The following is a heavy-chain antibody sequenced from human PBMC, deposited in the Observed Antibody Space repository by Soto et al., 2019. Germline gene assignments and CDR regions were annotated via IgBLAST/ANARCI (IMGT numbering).Heavy chain of an antibody. CDR2: INHSGST. CDR3: VRGSKHIVVTDAFDI. J-gene: IGHJ3*02. Sequence: PSETLSLTCAVYGGSFSGYYWSWIRQPPGKGLEWIGEINHSGSTNYNPSLKSRVTISVDTSKNQFSLKLSSVTAADTAVYYCVRGSKHIVVTDAFDIWGQGTMVTVSS. V-gene: IGHV4-34*01. CDR1: GGSFSGYY. D-gene: IGHD2-21*01.